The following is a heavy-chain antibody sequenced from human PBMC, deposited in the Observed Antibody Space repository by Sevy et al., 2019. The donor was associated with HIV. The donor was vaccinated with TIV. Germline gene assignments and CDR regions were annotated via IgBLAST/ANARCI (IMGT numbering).Heavy chain of an antibody. CDR2: ISGSGGST. Sequence: GGSLRLSCAASGFTFSSYAMSWVRQAPGKGLEWVSAISGSGGSTYYADSVKGRFTISRDNSKSTLYVQMSSLRAEDTAVYYCAKEQVLWFGESIDFWGQGTLVTVSS. J-gene: IGHJ4*02. CDR1: GFTFSSYA. CDR3: AKEQVLWFGESIDF. V-gene: IGHV3-23*01. D-gene: IGHD3-10*01.